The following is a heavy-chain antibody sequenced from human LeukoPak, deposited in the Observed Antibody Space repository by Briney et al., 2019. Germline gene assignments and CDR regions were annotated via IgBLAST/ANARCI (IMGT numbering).Heavy chain of an antibody. D-gene: IGHD5-24*01. CDR2: IYDSGST. J-gene: IGHJ4*02. Sequence: SETLSLTWTVAGGSISGYYWSWIRQPPGKGLEWIGYIYDSGSTNYNPALKSRVTISVDTSKNQFSLKLSSVTAADTAVYYCARGGMATIWDYWGQGTLVTVSS. CDR1: GGSISGYY. V-gene: IGHV4-59*01. CDR3: ARGGMATIWDY.